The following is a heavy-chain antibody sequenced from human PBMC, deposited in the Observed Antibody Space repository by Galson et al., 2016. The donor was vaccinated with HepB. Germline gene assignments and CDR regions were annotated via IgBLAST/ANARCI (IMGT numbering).Heavy chain of an antibody. J-gene: IGHJ6*02. CDR2: IRSKANTYAT. CDR1: GFSFSGST. V-gene: IGHV3-73*01. CDR3: TRGGTGGYYYGMDV. D-gene: IGHD1-1*01. Sequence: SLRLSCAASGFSFSGSTMHWVRQASGKGLEWVGRIRSKANTYATEHAASVKGRFTIPRDDSKNTAYLPMNILKTEDTAVYYCTRGGTGGYYYGMDVWGQGTTVTVSS.